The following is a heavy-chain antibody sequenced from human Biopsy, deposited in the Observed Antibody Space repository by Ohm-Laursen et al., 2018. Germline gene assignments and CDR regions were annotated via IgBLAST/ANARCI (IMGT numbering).Heavy chain of an antibody. Sequence: ASVKVSCKASGYTFTTYDINWVRQATGQGLEWMGWINPNTGNTGFAQKFQGRVTMTEDTSTDTAYMELSSLRSEDTAVYYCAADINVWNVNYWGQGTQVTVSS. J-gene: IGHJ4*02. CDR2: INPNTGNT. V-gene: IGHV1-8*01. CDR1: GYTFTTYD. CDR3: AADINVWNVNY. D-gene: IGHD1-1*01.